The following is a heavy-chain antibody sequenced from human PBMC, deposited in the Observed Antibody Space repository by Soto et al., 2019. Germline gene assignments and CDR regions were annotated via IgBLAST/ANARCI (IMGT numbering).Heavy chain of an antibody. CDR2: IYYSGST. J-gene: IGHJ4*02. V-gene: IGHV4-30-4*01. CDR1: AGSISSAYYY. CDR3: ASYYCPDGVCASEGACFDY. D-gene: IGHD2-8*01. Sequence: QVQLQESGPGLVKPSQTLSLTCTVSAGSISSAYYYWSWVRQPPGKGLEWIGYIYYSGSTSYNPSLKSRGYISADTSNNQFSLKLSSVTAADTAVYYCASYYCPDGVCASEGACFDYWGQGTLVTVSS.